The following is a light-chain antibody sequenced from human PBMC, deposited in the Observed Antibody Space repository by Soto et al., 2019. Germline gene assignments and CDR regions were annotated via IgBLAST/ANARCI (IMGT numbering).Light chain of an antibody. CDR3: QQSNNYPWS. V-gene: IGKV1-5*03. CDR2: EAA. CDR1: QYSHNY. J-gene: IGKJ1*01. Sequence: DIQMTQSPSTLSASVGDRVTITCRASQYSHNYLVWNQQKPGEAPKLLIYEAANLESGVPSSVSVSGTGREFTRTISILRPVDFAHYYRQQSNNYPWSFGQAARVDI.